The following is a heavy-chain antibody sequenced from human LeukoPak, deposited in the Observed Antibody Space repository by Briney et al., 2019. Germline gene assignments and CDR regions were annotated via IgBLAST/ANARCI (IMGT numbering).Heavy chain of an antibody. CDR1: GGSISSGGYY. J-gene: IGHJ5*02. CDR2: SYYSGST. D-gene: IGHD5-18*01. CDR3: ARDVRQYSNWFDP. Sequence: SQTLSLTCTVSGGSISSGGYYWRWIRQHPGKGLEWIGYSYYSGSTYYNPSLKSRVTISVDTSKNQFSLKLSSVTAADTAVYYCARDVRQYSNWFDPWGQGTLVTVSS. V-gene: IGHV4-31*03.